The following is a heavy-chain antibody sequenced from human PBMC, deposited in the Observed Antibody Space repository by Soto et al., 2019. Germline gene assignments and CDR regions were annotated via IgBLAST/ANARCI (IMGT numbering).Heavy chain of an antibody. D-gene: IGHD2-15*01. CDR3: ARGGRIRGYCSGGSCYSSFDY. V-gene: IGHV4-34*01. CDR2: INHSGST. J-gene: IGHJ4*02. Sequence: SETLSLTCAVYGGPFSGYYWSWIRQPPGKGLEWIGEINHSGSTNYNPSFKSRVTISVDTSKNQFSLKLSSVTAADTAVYYCARGGRIRGYCSGGSCYSSFDYWGQGTLVTVSS. CDR1: GGPFSGYY.